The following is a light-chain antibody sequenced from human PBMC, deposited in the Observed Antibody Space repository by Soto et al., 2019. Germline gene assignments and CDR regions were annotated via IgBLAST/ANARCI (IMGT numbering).Light chain of an antibody. CDR1: QSVASNC. Sequence: EIVLTQSPGTLSLSPGEGATLSCRASQSVASNCLAWYQQKPGQAPRLLIYGVSSRATDISDRFSGSGSGTDFTRTISRLEPDDFAVYYCQQYGTSPQTFGRGTKVEIK. V-gene: IGKV3-20*01. CDR2: GVS. CDR3: QQYGTSPQT. J-gene: IGKJ4*02.